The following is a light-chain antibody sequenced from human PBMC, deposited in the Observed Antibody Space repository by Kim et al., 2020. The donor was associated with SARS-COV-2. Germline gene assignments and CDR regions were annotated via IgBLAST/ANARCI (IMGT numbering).Light chain of an antibody. CDR3: QQYGGLPLT. CDR2: GAS. Sequence: APGERATLSCRASQSVSSSYLAWYQQKSGQAPRLLIYGASSRATGIPDRFSGSGSGTDFTLTISRLESEDFAVYYCQQYGGLPLTFGGGTKVDIK. CDR1: QSVSSSY. V-gene: IGKV3-20*01. J-gene: IGKJ4*01.